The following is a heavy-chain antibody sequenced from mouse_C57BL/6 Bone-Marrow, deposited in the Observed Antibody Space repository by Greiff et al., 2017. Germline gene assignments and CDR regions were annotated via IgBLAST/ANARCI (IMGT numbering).Heavy chain of an antibody. CDR3: ARSDSSGMAWFAY. Sequence: VQLQQSGPELARPGASVKMSCKASGYTFTSYTMHWVKQRPGQGLEWIGYINPSSGYTKYNQKFKDKATLTADKSSSTAYMQLSSLTSEDSAVYYCARSDSSGMAWFAYWGQGTLVTVSA. CDR2: INPSSGYT. V-gene: IGHV1-4*01. D-gene: IGHD3-2*02. CDR1: GYTFTSYT. J-gene: IGHJ3*01.